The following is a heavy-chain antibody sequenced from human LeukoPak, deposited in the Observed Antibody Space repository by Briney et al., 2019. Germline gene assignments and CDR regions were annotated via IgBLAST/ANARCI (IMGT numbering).Heavy chain of an antibody. J-gene: IGHJ4*02. Sequence: SVNVSCKASGASFSSYTISWVRQAPGQGLEWLGRIIPIFGTTTYAQKFQGRVTIITDASTSTVYMELSSLRSEDTAVYYCARWAGLCTTNNCYNPFDYWGQGTLVTVSS. CDR1: GASFSSYT. V-gene: IGHV1-69*05. D-gene: IGHD2-2*02. CDR2: IIPIFGTT. CDR3: ARWAGLCTTNNCYNPFDY.